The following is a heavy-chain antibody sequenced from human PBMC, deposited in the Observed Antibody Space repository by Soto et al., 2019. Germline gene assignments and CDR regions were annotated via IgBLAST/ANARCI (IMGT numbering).Heavy chain of an antibody. J-gene: IGHJ4*02. CDR2: ISSNGGST. Sequence: GGSLRLSCSASGFTFSSYAMHWVRQAPGKGLEYVSAISSNGGSTYYADSVKGRFTISRDNSKNTLYLQMCSLRAEDTAVYYCVKDRYYDSSGYYYYFDYWGQGTLVTVSS. CDR3: VKDRYYDSSGYYYYFDY. CDR1: GFTFSSYA. D-gene: IGHD3-22*01. V-gene: IGHV3-64D*09.